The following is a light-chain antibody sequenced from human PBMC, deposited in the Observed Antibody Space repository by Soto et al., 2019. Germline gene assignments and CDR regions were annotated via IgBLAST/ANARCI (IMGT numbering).Light chain of an antibody. CDR2: PAS. CDR3: QQSYSTPGT. Sequence: DVQLTQSPSSLSASLGDRVTITCRASRIITGYLNWYQRKPGKAPELLLYPASNLEAGVPSRFSGSESGTEFTLTIASLQLEDFGTYYCQQSYSTPGTFGQGTRV. V-gene: IGKV1-39*01. CDR1: RIITGY. J-gene: IGKJ1*01.